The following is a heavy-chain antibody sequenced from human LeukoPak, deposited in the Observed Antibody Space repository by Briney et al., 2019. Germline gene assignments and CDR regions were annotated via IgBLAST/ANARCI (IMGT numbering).Heavy chain of an antibody. CDR1: GFTFDDYA. V-gene: IGHV3-9*03. D-gene: IGHD3-22*01. CDR2: ISWNSGSI. J-gene: IGHJ3*02. Sequence: PGGSLRLSCAASGFTFDDYAMHWVRQAPGKGLEWVSGISWNSGSIGYADSVKGRFTISRDNAKNSLYLQMNSLRAEDMALYYCAKSLFYDSSGGKEGQLEALYAFDIWGQGTMVTVSS. CDR3: AKSLFYDSSGGKEGQLEALYAFDI.